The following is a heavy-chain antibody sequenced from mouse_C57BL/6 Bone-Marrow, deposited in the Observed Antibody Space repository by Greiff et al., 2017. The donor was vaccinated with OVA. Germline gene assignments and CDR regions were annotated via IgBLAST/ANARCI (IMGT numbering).Heavy chain of an antibody. J-gene: IGHJ1*03. CDR3: ARSYGSSHWYFDV. V-gene: IGHV3-3*01. Sequence: VQLQQSGPSLVRPSQTLSLTCTVTGFSINSDCYWIWIRQFPGNKLEYIGYTFYSGITYYNPSLESRTYITRDTSKNQFSLKLSSVTTEDTATYYCARSYGSSHWYFDVWGTGTTVTVSS. D-gene: IGHD1-1*01. CDR1: GFSINSDCY. CDR2: TFYSGIT.